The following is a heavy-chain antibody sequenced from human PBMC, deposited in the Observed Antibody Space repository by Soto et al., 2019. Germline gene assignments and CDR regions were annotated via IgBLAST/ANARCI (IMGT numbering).Heavy chain of an antibody. J-gene: IGHJ6*02. CDR1: GFTFGSHP. Sequence: GGSLRLSCAASGFTFGSHPMHWVRQAPGKGLEWVAVILYDGSNKYYADSVKGRFTISRDNSKNTLYLQMSSLRAEDTAVYYCARDALRVEVASGDYTGADYYYFYGMDVWGQGTTVTVSS. CDR3: ARDALRVEVASGDYTGADYYYFYGMDV. D-gene: IGHD3-3*01. CDR2: ILYDGSNK. V-gene: IGHV3-30-3*01.